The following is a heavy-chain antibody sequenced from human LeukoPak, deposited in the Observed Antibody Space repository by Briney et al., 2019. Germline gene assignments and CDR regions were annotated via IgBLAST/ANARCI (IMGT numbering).Heavy chain of an antibody. V-gene: IGHV4-31*03. CDR2: IYYSGST. J-gene: IGHJ3*02. CDR3: ARAGPDAFDI. Sequence: SETLSPTCTVSGGSISSGGYYWSWIRQHPGKGLEWIGYIYYSGSTYYNPSLKSRVTISVDTSKNQFSLKLSSVTAADTAVYYCARAGPDAFDIWGQGTMVTVSS. CDR1: GGSISSGGYY.